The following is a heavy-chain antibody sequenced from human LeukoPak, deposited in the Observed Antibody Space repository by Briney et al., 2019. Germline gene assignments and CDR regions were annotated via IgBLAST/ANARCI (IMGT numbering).Heavy chain of an antibody. Sequence: GGSLRLSCAASGFTFSSYEMNWVRQAPGKGLEWVSYISSSGSTIYYADSVKGRFTISRDNAKNSLYLQMNSLRAEDTAVYYCARELWMGYGYARPPANRGQGTLVTVSS. CDR2: ISSSGSTI. CDR3: ARELWMGYGYARPPAN. V-gene: IGHV3-48*03. J-gene: IGHJ4*02. D-gene: IGHD5-18*01. CDR1: GFTFSSYE.